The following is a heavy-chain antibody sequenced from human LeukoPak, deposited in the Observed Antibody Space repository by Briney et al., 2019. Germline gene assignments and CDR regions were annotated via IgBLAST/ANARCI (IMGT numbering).Heavy chain of an antibody. V-gene: IGHV4-31*03. Sequence: PSETLSLTCTVSGGSISSGGYYWSWIRQHPGKGLEWIGYIYYSGSTYYNPSLESRVTISVDTSKNQFSLKLSSVTAADTAVYYCARDGGSSSSWDNWFDPWGQGTLVTVSS. CDR2: IYYSGST. CDR1: GGSISSGGYY. D-gene: IGHD6-13*01. J-gene: IGHJ5*02. CDR3: ARDGGSSSSWDNWFDP.